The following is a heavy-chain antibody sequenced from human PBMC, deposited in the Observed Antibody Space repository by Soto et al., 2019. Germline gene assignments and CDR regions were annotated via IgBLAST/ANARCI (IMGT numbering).Heavy chain of an antibody. J-gene: IGHJ3*02. V-gene: IGHV3-11*01. CDR2: ISSSGRTV. D-gene: IGHD2-8*02. CDR1: GFTFSDYY. Sequence: GGSLRLSCAASGFTFSDYYMSWIRQAPGKGLEWVSYISSSGRTVFYADFLKGRFTISRDNAKNSLYLQMDSLRAEDTAVYYCARGTDGTGAFDIWGQGTVVTVSS. CDR3: ARGTDGTGAFDI.